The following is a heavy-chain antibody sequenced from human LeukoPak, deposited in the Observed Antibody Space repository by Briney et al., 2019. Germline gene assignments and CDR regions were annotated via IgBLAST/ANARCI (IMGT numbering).Heavy chain of an antibody. D-gene: IGHD1-1*01. CDR2: IYYSGSA. V-gene: IGHV4-59*11. J-gene: IGHJ4*02. CDR1: GGSISNHY. Sequence: SETLSLTCTVSGGSISNHYWSWIRQPPGKGLEWIGYIYYSGSANYNPSLKSRVTISVDTSKNQFSLKLSSVTAADTAVYYCARVGDWNDLVYWGQGTLVTVSS. CDR3: ARVGDWNDLVY.